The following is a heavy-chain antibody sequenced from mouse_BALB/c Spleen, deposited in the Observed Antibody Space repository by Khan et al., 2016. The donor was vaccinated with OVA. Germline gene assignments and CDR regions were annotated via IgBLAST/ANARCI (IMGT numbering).Heavy chain of an antibody. D-gene: IGHD2-1*01. Sequence: QVQLQQSGPELVKPRASVRISCKASGYTFTNYYVHWVKQRPGQGLEWIGWIYPGNVNTNYNEKFKGKATLTADKSSSTAYIQLSSLTSEDSAVYFCAREGYYGNYRAWFAYWGQGTLVTVSA. CDR3: AREGYYGNYRAWFAY. J-gene: IGHJ3*01. V-gene: IGHV1S56*01. CDR2: IYPGNVNT. CDR1: GYTFTNYY.